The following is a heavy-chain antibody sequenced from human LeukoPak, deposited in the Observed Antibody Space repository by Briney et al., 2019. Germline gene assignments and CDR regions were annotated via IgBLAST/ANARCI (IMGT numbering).Heavy chain of an antibody. CDR2: IIPILGIA. CDR1: GGTFSSYA. Sequence: SVKVSCKASGGTFSSYAISWMRQAPGQGLEWMGRIIPILGIANYAQKFQGRVTITADKSTSTAYMELSSLRSEDTAVYYCAREGYRGSGSYYNVLDYFDYWGQGTVVTVSS. J-gene: IGHJ4*02. CDR3: AREGYRGSGSYYNVLDYFDY. D-gene: IGHD3-10*01. V-gene: IGHV1-69*04.